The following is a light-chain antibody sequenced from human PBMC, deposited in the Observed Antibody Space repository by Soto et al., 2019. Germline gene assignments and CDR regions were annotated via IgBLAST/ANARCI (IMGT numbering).Light chain of an antibody. CDR1: SSNIGSHT. CDR2: SNT. V-gene: IGLV1-44*01. CDR3: AAWDDSLNGMV. Sequence: QSVLTQPPSASGTPGQRVTISCSGGSSNIGSHTVNWYQQLPGTAPRLLIYSNTQRPSGVPDRFSGSKSGTSASLAISGLQSEYEADYYCAAWDDSLNGMVFGGGTKLTVL. J-gene: IGLJ2*01.